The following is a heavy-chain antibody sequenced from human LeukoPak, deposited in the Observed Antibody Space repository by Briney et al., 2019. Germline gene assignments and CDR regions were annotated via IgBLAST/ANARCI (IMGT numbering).Heavy chain of an antibody. CDR1: GGSISSYY. Sequence: SETLSLTCTVSGGSISSYYWSWIRQPPGKALEWIGYFYYSGSPNYNPSLKSRVTISVDTSKNQFSLKLSSVTAADTAVYHCARHRGWYCSGGSCFPEYFQHWGQGTLVTVSS. J-gene: IGHJ1*01. V-gene: IGHV4-59*08. CDR3: ARHRGWYCSGGSCFPEYFQH. D-gene: IGHD2-15*01. CDR2: FYYSGSP.